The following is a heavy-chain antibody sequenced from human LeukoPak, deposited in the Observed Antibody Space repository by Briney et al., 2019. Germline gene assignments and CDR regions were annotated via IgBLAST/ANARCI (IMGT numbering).Heavy chain of an antibody. CDR3: ARVGGITGTQPEFDY. Sequence: SETLSLTCTVSGYSISSGYFWGWMRQPPGKGLEWIGSIYQSETAHYNPSLKSRVTISVDTSKNQFSLKLSSVTAADTAVYYCARVGGITGTQPEFDYWGQGTLVTVSS. CDR1: GYSISSGYF. V-gene: IGHV4-38-2*02. J-gene: IGHJ4*02. D-gene: IGHD1-20*01. CDR2: IYQSETA.